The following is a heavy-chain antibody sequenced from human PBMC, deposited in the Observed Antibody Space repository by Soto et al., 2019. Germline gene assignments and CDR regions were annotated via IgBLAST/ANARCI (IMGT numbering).Heavy chain of an antibody. CDR2: IYYSGST. CDR3: ARDRHYDSSGYYYYFDY. CDR1: GGSISSYY. V-gene: IGHV4-59*06. J-gene: IGHJ4*02. D-gene: IGHD3-22*01. Sequence: PSETLSLTCTVSGGSISSYYWSWIRQPPGKGLEWIGYIYYSGSTYYNPSLKSRVTISVDTSKNQFSLKLSSVTAADTAVYYCARDRHYDSSGYYYYFDYWGQGTLVTVSS.